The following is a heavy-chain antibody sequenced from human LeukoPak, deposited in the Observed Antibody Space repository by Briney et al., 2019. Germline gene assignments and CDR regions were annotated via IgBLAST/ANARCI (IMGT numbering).Heavy chain of an antibody. V-gene: IGHV1-2*02. CDR3: ARGGVDIVATIGSYYFDY. J-gene: IGHJ4*02. CDR2: INPNSGGT. Sequence: RASVKVSCKASGYTFTGYYIHWVRQAPGQGLEWMGWINPNSGGTNYAQKFQGRVTMTRDTSITTAYVELSRLRSDDTAVYYCARGGVDIVATIGSYYFDYWGQGTLVTVSS. D-gene: IGHD5-12*01. CDR1: GYTFTGYY.